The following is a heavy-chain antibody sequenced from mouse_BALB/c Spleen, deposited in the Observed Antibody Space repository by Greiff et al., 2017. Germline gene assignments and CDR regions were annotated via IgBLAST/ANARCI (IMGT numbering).Heavy chain of an antibody. D-gene: IGHD1-1*01. Sequence: EVQLQQSGPELVKPGASVKISCKASGYTFTDYNMHWVKQSHGKSLEWIGYIYPYNGGTGYNQKFKSKATLTVDNSSSTAYMELRSLTSEDSAVYYFARKSSPHYYGSSYWYFDVWGAGTTVTVSS. J-gene: IGHJ1*01. CDR1: GYTFTDYN. CDR2: IYPYNGGT. V-gene: IGHV1S29*02. CDR3: ARKSSPHYYGSSYWYFDV.